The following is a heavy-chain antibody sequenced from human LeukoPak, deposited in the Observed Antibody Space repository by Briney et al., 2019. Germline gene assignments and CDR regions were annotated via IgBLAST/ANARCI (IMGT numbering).Heavy chain of an antibody. Sequence: GGSLRLSCAASGFTVSSNYMSWVRQAPGKGLEWVSVIYSGGSTYYADSVKGRFTISRDNSKNTLYLQMNSLRAEDTAVYYCAKEGAVDIVATFYFDYWGQGTLVTVSS. J-gene: IGHJ4*02. CDR2: IYSGGST. V-gene: IGHV3-53*01. CDR1: GFTVSSNY. D-gene: IGHD5-12*01. CDR3: AKEGAVDIVATFYFDY.